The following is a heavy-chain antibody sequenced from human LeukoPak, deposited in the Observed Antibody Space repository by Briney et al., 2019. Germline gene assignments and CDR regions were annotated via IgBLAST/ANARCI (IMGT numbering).Heavy chain of an antibody. CDR1: GGSIGSGGYY. D-gene: IGHD5-18*01. CDR2: IYYSGST. Sequence: SQTLSLTCTVSGGSIGSGGYYWSWIRQHPGKGLEWIGYIYYSGSTYYNPSLKSRVTISVDTSKNQFSLKLSSVTAADTAVYYCARYFTAMEPFDYWGQGTLVTVSS. CDR3: ARYFTAMEPFDY. V-gene: IGHV4-31*03. J-gene: IGHJ4*02.